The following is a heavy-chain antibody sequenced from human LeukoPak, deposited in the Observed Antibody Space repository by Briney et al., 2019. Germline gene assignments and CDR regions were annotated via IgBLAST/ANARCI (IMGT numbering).Heavy chain of an antibody. V-gene: IGHV4-59*11. Sequence: SETLSLTCTVSGGSISSHYWSWIRQPPGKGLEWIGDIYYSGSTNYNPSLKSRVTISVDTSKNQFSLKLSSVTAADTAVYYCARRGLGVVVPAAIRYYYYYMDVWGKGTTVTVSS. CDR1: GGSISSHY. CDR2: IYYSGST. J-gene: IGHJ6*03. CDR3: ARRGLGVVVPAAIRYYYYYMDV. D-gene: IGHD2-2*02.